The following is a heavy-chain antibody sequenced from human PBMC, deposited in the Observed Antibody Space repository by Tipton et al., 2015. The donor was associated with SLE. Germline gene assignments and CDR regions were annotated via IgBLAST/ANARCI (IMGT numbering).Heavy chain of an antibody. CDR2: MFHSGDT. D-gene: IGHD6-19*01. CDR1: GYSISNGYY. CDR3: ARTSGNFPFDH. J-gene: IGHJ4*02. Sequence: TLSLTCTVSGYSISNGYYWGWIRQPPGKGLEWIGSMFHSGDTFYNPSLKSRVTISVDPAKNQFSLKLTSVTAADSALYYCARTSGNFPFDHWGQGALVTVSS. V-gene: IGHV4-38-2*02.